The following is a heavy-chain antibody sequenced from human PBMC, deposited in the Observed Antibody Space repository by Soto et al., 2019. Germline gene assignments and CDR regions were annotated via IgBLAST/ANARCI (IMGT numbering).Heavy chain of an antibody. V-gene: IGHV3-23*01. Sequence: HPGGSLRLSCAASGFTFSSYVMNWVRQAPGKGLEWVSTISGSGGSTYYADSVEGRFTFSRDNSKNTLHLLMNSLRAEDTAVYYCAIGGSNGRHDPLAICGQGTMVTVSS. D-gene: IGHD3-16*01. J-gene: IGHJ3*02. CDR1: GFTFSSYV. CDR2: ISGSGGST. CDR3: AIGGSNGRHDPLAI.